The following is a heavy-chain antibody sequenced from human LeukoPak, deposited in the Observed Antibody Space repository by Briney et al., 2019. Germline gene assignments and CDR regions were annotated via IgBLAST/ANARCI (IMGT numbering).Heavy chain of an antibody. J-gene: IGHJ5*02. CDR1: GGSINGYY. CDR2: ISDSGST. CDR3: ARVFRGAVTSNWFHP. V-gene: IGHV4-59*01. Sequence: PSETLSLTCTVSGGSINGYYWTWIRQPPGKGLEWIGYISDSGSTNYNPSLKSRVTMSVDSSNTEFSLRLNSVTAADTAVYYCARVFRGAVTSNWFHPWGQGTLVTVSP. D-gene: IGHD4-17*01.